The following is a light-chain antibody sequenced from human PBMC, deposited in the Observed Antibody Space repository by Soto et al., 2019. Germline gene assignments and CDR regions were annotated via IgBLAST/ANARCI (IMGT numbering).Light chain of an antibody. CDR1: QTIGDY. V-gene: IGKV1-39*01. CDR2: RAS. CDR3: QQSYSTPAWT. Sequence: DIQMTQSPASLSASVGDRVTITCRASQTIGDYVNWYQQKPGKAPTVVIYRASTFQSGVPSRFSGSGSGTDFTLTISSLQPEDFATYSCQQSYSTPAWTLGQGTKVDIK. J-gene: IGKJ1*01.